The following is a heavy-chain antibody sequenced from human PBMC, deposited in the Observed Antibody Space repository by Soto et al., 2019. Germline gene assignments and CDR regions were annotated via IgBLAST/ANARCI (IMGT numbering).Heavy chain of an antibody. D-gene: IGHD2-2*01. CDR1: GGTFSSYA. V-gene: IGHV1-69*01. Sequence: QVQLVQSGAEVKKPGSSVKVSCKASGGTFSSYAISWVRQAPGQGLEWMGGIIPIFGTANYAQKFQGRVTITADESPSTAYMELSSLRSEDTAVYYCAREGRAMPTPFYYYYGMDVWGQGTTVTVSS. J-gene: IGHJ6*02. CDR3: AREGRAMPTPFYYYYGMDV. CDR2: IIPIFGTA.